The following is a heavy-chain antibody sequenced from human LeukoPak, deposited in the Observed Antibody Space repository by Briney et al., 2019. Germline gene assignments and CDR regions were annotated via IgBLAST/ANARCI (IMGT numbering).Heavy chain of an antibody. J-gene: IGHJ5*02. CDR3: ARHGVCSGGSCYGWFDP. Sequence: SETLSLTCTVSGGSISSYYWSWIRQPPGKGLEWIGYIYYSGSTNYNPSLKSRVTISVDTSKNQFSLKLSSVTAADTAVYYCARHGVCSGGSCYGWFDPWGQGTLVTVSS. CDR2: IYYSGST. D-gene: IGHD2-15*01. V-gene: IGHV4-59*08. CDR1: GGSISSYY.